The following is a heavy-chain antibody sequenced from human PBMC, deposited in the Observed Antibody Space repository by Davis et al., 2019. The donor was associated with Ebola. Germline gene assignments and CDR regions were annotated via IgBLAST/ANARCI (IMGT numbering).Heavy chain of an antibody. CDR3: AKAPSGYGDY. D-gene: IGHD5-18*01. CDR1: GFNFRQYG. Sequence: GSLRLSCAASGFNFRQYGIHWVRQAPGKGLEWVAVISYDGSGKYYGDSVNGRFTISRDDSTNTVYLQMDSLRRDDTAVYYCAKAPSGYGDYWGQGTLVTVSS. V-gene: IGHV3-30*18. CDR2: ISYDGSGK. J-gene: IGHJ4*02.